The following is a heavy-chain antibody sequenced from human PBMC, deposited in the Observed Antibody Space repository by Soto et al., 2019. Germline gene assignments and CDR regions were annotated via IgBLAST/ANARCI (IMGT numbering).Heavy chain of an antibody. CDR2: ISSSSSYI. CDR1: GFTFSSYS. V-gene: IGHV3-21*01. D-gene: IGHD2-21*02. Sequence: EVQLVESGGGLVKPGGSLRLSCAASGFTFSSYSMNWVRQAPGKGLEWVSSISSSSSYIYYADSVKGRFTISRDNAKNPLYLQMNSRRAEDTAVYYCARDYGRVTASGGYYYMDVWGKGTTVTVSS. CDR3: ARDYGRVTASGGYYYMDV. J-gene: IGHJ6*03.